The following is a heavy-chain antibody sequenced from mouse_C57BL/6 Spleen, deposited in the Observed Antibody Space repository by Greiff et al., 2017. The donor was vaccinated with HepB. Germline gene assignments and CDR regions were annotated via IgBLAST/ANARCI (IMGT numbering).Heavy chain of an antibody. CDR1: GYTFTSYW. V-gene: IGHV1-74*01. CDR2: IHPSDSDT. CDR3: AIEHYDYDAHYAMDY. D-gene: IGHD2-4*01. J-gene: IGHJ4*01. Sequence: QVQLKQPGAELVKPGASVKVSCKASGYTFTSYWMHWVKQRPGQGLEWIGRIHPSDSDTNYNQKFKGKATLTVDKSSSTAYMQLSSLTSEDSAVYYCAIEHYDYDAHYAMDYWGQGTSVTVSS.